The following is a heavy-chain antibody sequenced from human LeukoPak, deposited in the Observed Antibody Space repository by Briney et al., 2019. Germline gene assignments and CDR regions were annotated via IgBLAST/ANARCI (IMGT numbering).Heavy chain of an antibody. CDR1: GASISSSSYY. CDR2: INHSGST. D-gene: IGHD1-26*01. Sequence: SETLSLTCTVSGASISSSSYYWDWIRQPPGKGLEWIGEINHSGSTNYNPSLKSRVSISLDTSKNQFSLKLSSVTAADTAAYYCARAISGSYRRGGFFQYWGQGTLVTVSS. CDR3: ARAISGSYRRGGFFQY. V-gene: IGHV4-39*07. J-gene: IGHJ1*01.